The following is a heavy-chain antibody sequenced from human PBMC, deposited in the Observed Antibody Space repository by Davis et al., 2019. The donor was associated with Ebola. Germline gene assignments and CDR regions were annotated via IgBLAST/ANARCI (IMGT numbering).Heavy chain of an antibody. CDR2: INPNSGGT. J-gene: IGHJ6*02. Sequence: ASVKVSCKASGYTFTSYGISWVRQAPGQGLEWMGWINPNSGGTNYAQKFQGWVTMTRDTSISTAYMELSRLRSDDTAVYYCARGRALTGTVVYYYGMDVWGQGTTVTVSS. CDR1: GYTFTSYG. CDR3: ARGRALTGTVVYYYGMDV. V-gene: IGHV1-2*04. D-gene: IGHD1-7*01.